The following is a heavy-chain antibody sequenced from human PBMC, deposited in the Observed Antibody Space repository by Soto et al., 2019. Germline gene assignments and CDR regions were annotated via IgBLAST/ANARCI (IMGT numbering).Heavy chain of an antibody. CDR2: MNPNSGNT. CDR3: ARGSVYDFWSGYDHYYYYYYMDV. J-gene: IGHJ6*03. D-gene: IGHD3-3*01. V-gene: IGHV1-8*01. Sequence: QVQLVQSGAEVKKHGASVKVSCKASGYTFTSYDTNWVRQATGQGLEWMGWMNPNSGNTGYAQKFQGRVTMTRNTSISTAYMELSSLRSEDTAVYYCARGSVYDFWSGYDHYYYYYYMDVWGKGTTVTVS. CDR1: GYTFTSYD.